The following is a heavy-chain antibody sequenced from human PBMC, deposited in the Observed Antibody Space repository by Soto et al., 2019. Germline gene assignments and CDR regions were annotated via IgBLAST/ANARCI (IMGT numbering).Heavy chain of an antibody. J-gene: IGHJ6*02. CDR1: GGSISSYY. CDR3: ARAYYDFWSGYSGYYYYGMDV. Sequence: SETLSLTXTVSGGSISSYYWSWIRQPPGKGLEWIGYIYYSGSTNYNPSLKSRVTISVDTSKNQFSLKLSSVTAADTAVYYCARAYYDFWSGYSGYYYYGMDVWGQGTTVTVSS. CDR2: IYYSGST. V-gene: IGHV4-59*01. D-gene: IGHD3-3*01.